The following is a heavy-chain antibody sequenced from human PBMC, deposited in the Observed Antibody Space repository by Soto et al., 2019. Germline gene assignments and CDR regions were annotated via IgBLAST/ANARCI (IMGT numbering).Heavy chain of an antibody. V-gene: IGHV2-5*02. Sequence: QITLKESGPTMVKPTQTLTLTCTFSGFSLITSGVGVGWISPPPGKALEWLALIYWDDDKRYSPSLNSRFTITKGTSKNQVVLTMTNMDPVDTATYYCAHRPGGYGEFTFDYWVQGTLVTVSS. CDR2: IYWDDDK. CDR3: AHRPGGYGEFTFDY. CDR1: GFSLITSGVG. J-gene: IGHJ4*02. D-gene: IGHD4-17*01.